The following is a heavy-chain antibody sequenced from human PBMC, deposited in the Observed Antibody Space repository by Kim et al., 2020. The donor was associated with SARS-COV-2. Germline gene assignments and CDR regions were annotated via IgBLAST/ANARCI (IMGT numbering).Heavy chain of an antibody. V-gene: IGHV3-30*18. D-gene: IGHD3-9*01. CDR2: ISYDGSNK. CDR3: AKDLRFGYDILTWYYYGMDV. Sequence: GGSLRLSCAASGFTFSSYGMHWVRQAPGKGLEWVAVISYDGSNKYYADSVKGRFTISRDNSKNTLYLQMNSLRAEDTAVYYCAKDLRFGYDILTWYYYGMDVWGQGTTVTVSS. CDR1: GFTFSSYG. J-gene: IGHJ6*02.